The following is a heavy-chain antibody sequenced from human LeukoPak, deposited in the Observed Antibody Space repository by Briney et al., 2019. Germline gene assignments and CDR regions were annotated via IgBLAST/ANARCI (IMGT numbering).Heavy chain of an antibody. D-gene: IGHD3-10*01. J-gene: IGHJ4*02. V-gene: IGHV3-30*01. CDR2: ISSDGSKT. Sequence: GGSLRLSCAASGFIFSNYAMHWVRQAPGKGLEWVALISSDGSKTYHADSVKGRFSISRDNSKNTLYLQLNSLRAEDTCVYYCARDSTYWYDSGSSGPHYFDYWGQGPLVTVSS. CDR1: GFIFSNYA. CDR3: ARDSTYWYDSGSSGPHYFDY.